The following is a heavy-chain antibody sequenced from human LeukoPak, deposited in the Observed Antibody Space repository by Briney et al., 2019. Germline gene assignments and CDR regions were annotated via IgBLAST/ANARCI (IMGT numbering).Heavy chain of an antibody. D-gene: IGHD3-10*01. CDR1: GFTFSSFT. CDR2: ISCDGVNK. Sequence: GGSLSLSCAASGFTFSSFTMRWVRQAPGKGLEWLAVISCDGVNKYHTDSVKGLFTIPRATSKNTVYLQMNSLSPEDTDVYYCARAAEPLWFGGKGCFDPWGQGTLVTVSS. V-gene: IGHV3-30*04. CDR3: ARAAEPLWFGGKGCFDP. J-gene: IGHJ5*02.